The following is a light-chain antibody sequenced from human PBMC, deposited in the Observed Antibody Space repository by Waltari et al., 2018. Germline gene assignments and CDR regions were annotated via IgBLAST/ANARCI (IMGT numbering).Light chain of an antibody. CDR3: ASWDDSLVGPG. Sequence: QSVLTQPPSASGTPGQTVTISGAGSVPTPAAHTVTWYRQFPGAAPKLRIYSKSPRPSGVPDRFSASKSGTSASLVISRLQSEDEGDYYCASWDDSLVGPGFGGGTRLTVL. CDR2: SKS. V-gene: IGLV1-44*01. CDR1: VPTPAAHT. J-gene: IGLJ2*01.